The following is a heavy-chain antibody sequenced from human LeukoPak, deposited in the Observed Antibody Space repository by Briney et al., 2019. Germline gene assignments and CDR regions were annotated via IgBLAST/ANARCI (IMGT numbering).Heavy chain of an antibody. J-gene: IGHJ4*02. CDR2: ISSSSRYI. V-gene: IGHV3-21*01. CDR3: AREEQWLSDY. Sequence: PGGSLRLSCTASGFTFDDYSMHWVRQPPGKGLEWVSSISSSSRYIYYADSVKGRFTISRDNAKNSLYLQMNSLRAEDTAVYYCAREEQWLSDYWGQGTLVTVSS. CDR1: GFTFDDYS. D-gene: IGHD6-19*01.